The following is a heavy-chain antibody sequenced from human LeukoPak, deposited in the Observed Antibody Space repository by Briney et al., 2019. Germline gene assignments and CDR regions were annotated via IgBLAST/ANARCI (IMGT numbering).Heavy chain of an antibody. V-gene: IGHV3-23*01. Sequence: PGGSLRLSCAASGFTFSTYAMSWVRQAPGKGLEWVSAITGSGGNTYYADSVKGRFTISRDNSKGTLYLQVNSLRAEDTAIYYCAKTSGWPYYFDYWGQGTLVTVSS. CDR1: GFTFSTYA. J-gene: IGHJ4*02. CDR3: AKTSGWPYYFDY. CDR2: ITGSGGNT. D-gene: IGHD6-19*01.